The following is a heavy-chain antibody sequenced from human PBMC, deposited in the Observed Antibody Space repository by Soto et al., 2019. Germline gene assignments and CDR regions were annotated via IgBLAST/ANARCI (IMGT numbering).Heavy chain of an antibody. CDR2: IYYSGST. J-gene: IGHJ6*03. Sequence: PSETLSLTCTVSGGSISSSSYYWGWIRQPPGKGLEWIGSIYYSGSTYYNPSLKSRVTISVDTSKNQFSLKLSSVTAADTAVYYCARHPRLTGWSIFRYMDVWGKGTTVTVSS. CDR1: GGSISSSSYY. CDR3: ARHPRLTGWSIFRYMDV. D-gene: IGHD3-9*01. V-gene: IGHV4-39*01.